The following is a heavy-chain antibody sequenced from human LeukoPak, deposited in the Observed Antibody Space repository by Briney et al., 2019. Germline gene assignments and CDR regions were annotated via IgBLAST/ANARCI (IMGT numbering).Heavy chain of an antibody. CDR1: GFTFSSYA. V-gene: IGHV3-23*01. CDR2: ISGSGGST. D-gene: IGHD3-16*01. J-gene: IGHJ4*02. Sequence: GGSLRLSCAASGFTFSSYAMSWVRQAPGKGLEWVSAISGSGGSTYYADSVKGRFTISRDNSKNTLYLQMNSLRAEDTAVYYCARGRPLYDYVWGSNTDYWGQGTLVTVSS. CDR3: ARGRPLYDYVWGSNTDY.